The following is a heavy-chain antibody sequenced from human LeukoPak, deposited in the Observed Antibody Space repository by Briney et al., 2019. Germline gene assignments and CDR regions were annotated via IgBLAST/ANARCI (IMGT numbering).Heavy chain of an antibody. CDR3: AKDGYSYGYWFDY. J-gene: IGHJ4*02. V-gene: IGHV3-66*01. D-gene: IGHD5-18*01. Sequence: GGSLRLSCAASGFTVSSNYMSWVRQAPGKGLEWVSVIYSGGSTYYADSVKGRFTISRDDSKNTFYLQMNSLRPEDTAVYFCAKDGYSYGYWFDYWGQGTLVTVSS. CDR1: GFTVSSNY. CDR2: IYSGGST.